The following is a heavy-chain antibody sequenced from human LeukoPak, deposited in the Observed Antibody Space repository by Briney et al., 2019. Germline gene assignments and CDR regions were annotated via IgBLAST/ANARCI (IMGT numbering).Heavy chain of an antibody. CDR1: AFTFSDAW. J-gene: IGHJ4*02. CDR2: IKSKTDGGTT. D-gene: IGHD3-9*01. V-gene: IGHV3-15*01. Sequence: GGSLRLSCAASAFTFSDAWMTWGRQAPGKGLEWVGRIKSKTDGGTTDYAAPVKGRFTISRDDSKNTLYLQTNSLKTEDTAVYYCTTGSRLRYSDYWGQGTLVTVSS. CDR3: TTGSRLRYSDY.